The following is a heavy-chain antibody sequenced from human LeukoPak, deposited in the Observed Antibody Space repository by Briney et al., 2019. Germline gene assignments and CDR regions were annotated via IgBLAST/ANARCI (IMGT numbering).Heavy chain of an antibody. D-gene: IGHD2-2*01. CDR2: IYYSGST. J-gene: IGHJ5*02. V-gene: IGHV4-31*03. Sequence: KPSETLSLTCTVSGGSISSGGYYWSWIRQHPGKGLEWIGYIYYSGSTYYNPSLKSRVTISVDTSKNQFSLKLSSVTAADTAVYYCASAPLDGIVVVPAAIFFLSWFDPWGQGTLVTVSS. CDR1: GGSISSGGYY. CDR3: ASAPLDGIVVVPAAIFFLSWFDP.